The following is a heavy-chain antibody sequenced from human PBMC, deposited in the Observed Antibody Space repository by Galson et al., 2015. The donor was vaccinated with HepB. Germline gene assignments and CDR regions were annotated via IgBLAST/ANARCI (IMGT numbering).Heavy chain of an antibody. V-gene: IGHV5-51*01. CDR3: ARSYDSSGYWSGYFDY. J-gene: IGHJ4*02. Sequence: QSGAEVKKPGESLKISCKGSGYSFTSYWIGWVRQMPGKGLEWMGIIYPGDSDTRYSPSFQGQVTISADKSISTAYLQWSSLKASDTAMYYCARSYDSSGYWSGYFDYWGQGTLVTVSS. D-gene: IGHD3-22*01. CDR1: GYSFTSYW. CDR2: IYPGDSDT.